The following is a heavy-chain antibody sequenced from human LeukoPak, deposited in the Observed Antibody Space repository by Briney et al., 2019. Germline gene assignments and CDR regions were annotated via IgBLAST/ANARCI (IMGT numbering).Heavy chain of an antibody. V-gene: IGHV3-48*03. Sequence: GGSLRLSCAASGFTFSSYEMNWVRQAPGKGLEWVSYISSSGSTIYYADSVKGRFTISRDNAKNSLYLQMNSLRAEDTAVYYCARTSGYSQLFDPWGQGTLVTVSS. D-gene: IGHD5-18*01. CDR2: ISSSGSTI. J-gene: IGHJ5*02. CDR1: GFTFSSYE. CDR3: ARTSGYSQLFDP.